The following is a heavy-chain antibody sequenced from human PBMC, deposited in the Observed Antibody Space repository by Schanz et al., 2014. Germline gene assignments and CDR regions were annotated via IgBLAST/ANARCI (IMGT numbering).Heavy chain of an antibody. CDR1: GFTFISYD. J-gene: IGHJ6*03. D-gene: IGHD2-15*01. V-gene: IGHV3-33*01. Sequence: QAQLVESGGGVVQPGRSLRLSCVASGFTFISYDIHWVRQAPGKGLEWVANIKQDGSEKYYVDSVKGRFTISRDNSMNTLHLQMDGLRVEDTAVYYCARDAVALVPEYFMDVWGKGTPVTVSS. CDR3: ARDAVALVPEYFMDV. CDR2: IKQDGSEK.